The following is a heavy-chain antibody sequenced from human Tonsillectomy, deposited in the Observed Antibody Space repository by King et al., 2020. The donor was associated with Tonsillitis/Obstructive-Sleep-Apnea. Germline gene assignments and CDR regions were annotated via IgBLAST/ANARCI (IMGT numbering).Heavy chain of an antibody. J-gene: IGHJ6*02. CDR2: IFNSGST. V-gene: IGHV4-31*03. Sequence: VQLQESGPGLVKPSETLFLTCTVSGGSISTGRYYWSWIRQHPGKGLEWIGYIFNSGSTYHNPSLKSRVTISVDTSKNQFSLKLSSVTAADTAVYYCARDAHTLLPGRLDVWGQGTTVTVSS. D-gene: IGHD3-22*01. CDR3: ARDAHTLLPGRLDV. CDR1: GGSISTGRYY.